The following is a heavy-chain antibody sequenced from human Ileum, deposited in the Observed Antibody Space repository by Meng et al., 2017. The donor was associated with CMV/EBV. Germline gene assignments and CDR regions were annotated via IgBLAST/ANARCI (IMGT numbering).Heavy chain of an antibody. CDR2: INAVNGNT. J-gene: IGHJ4*02. V-gene: IGHV1-3*01. CDR1: GYPFTSYA. CDR3: ARIGYGAHFDY. D-gene: IGHD4-17*01. Sequence: QVQLVQSGAEVKKPGASVKVSCKSSGYPFTSYAMHWVRQAPGQRLEWMGWINAVNGNTKYSQKFQGRVTITRDTSASTAYMELSSLRSEDTAVYYCARIGYGAHFDYWGQGTLVTVSS.